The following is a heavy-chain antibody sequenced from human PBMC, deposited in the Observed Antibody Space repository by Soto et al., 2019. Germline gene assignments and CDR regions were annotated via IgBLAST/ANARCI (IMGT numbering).Heavy chain of an antibody. CDR3: ARDFAYFDS. Sequence: SETLSLTCTVSGGSFKSGSHSWSWIRQPPGKGLEWIGYVYHTGRASYNPSLKSRVSISMDTSKNQFSLNLDSVTAADTAVYFCARDFAYFDSWGQGTLVTVSS. V-gene: IGHV4-61*01. CDR1: GGSFKSGSHS. J-gene: IGHJ4*02. D-gene: IGHD3-3*01. CDR2: VYHTGRA.